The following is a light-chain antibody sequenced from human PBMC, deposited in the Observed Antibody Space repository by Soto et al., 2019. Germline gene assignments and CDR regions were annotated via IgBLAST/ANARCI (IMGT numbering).Light chain of an antibody. CDR1: QSVSSSY. J-gene: IGKJ1*01. CDR2: GAS. CDR3: QQYRYSRTWT. Sequence: EIVLSQSPGTLSLSTGERATLSCRASQSVSSSYLAWYQQKPGQSPRLLIYGASSRATGIPDRFSGSGSGTDFTLTISRLEPEDFAVYYCQQYRYSRTWTFGQGTKVDIK. V-gene: IGKV3-20*01.